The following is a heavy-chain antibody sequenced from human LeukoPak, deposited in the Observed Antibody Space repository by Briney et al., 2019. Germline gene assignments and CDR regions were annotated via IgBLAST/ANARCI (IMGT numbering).Heavy chain of an antibody. Sequence: KMSGPTLVNPTQTLTLTCTFSGFSLSTSGVGVGWIRQPPGKALEWLALIYWNDDKRYSPSLKSRLTISKDTSKNQVVLTMTNMDPVDTATYYCARSYSDYDYFNNWFDPWGQGTLVTVSS. CDR1: GFSLSTSGVG. CDR2: IYWNDDK. V-gene: IGHV2-5*01. D-gene: IGHD5-12*01. J-gene: IGHJ5*02. CDR3: ARSYSDYDYFNNWFDP.